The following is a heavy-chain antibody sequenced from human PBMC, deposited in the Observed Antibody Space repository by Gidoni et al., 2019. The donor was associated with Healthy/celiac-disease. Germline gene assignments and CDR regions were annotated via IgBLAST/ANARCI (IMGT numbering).Heavy chain of an antibody. D-gene: IGHD3-3*01. CDR3: ARGKVAYYDFWSGYYPHFDY. CDR1: GGSFSGYY. Sequence: QVQLQQWGAGLLKPSETLALNCAVDGGSFSGYYWSGIRQPPGKGLEWIGEINHSGSTNYNPSLKSRVTISVDTSKNQFSLKLSSVTAADTAVYYCARGKVAYYDFWSGYYPHFDYWGQGTLVTVSS. J-gene: IGHJ4*02. CDR2: INHSGST. V-gene: IGHV4-34*01.